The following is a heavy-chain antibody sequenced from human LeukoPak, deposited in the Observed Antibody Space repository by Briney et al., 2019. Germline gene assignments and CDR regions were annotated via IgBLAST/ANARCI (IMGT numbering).Heavy chain of an antibody. CDR3: ARVDYDYGVDY. CDR2: ISGSGGST. J-gene: IGHJ4*02. Sequence: GGSLRLSCAASGFTFSSYAMSWVRQAPGKGLEWVSTISGSGGSTHYADSVKGRFTISRDNSKNTLYLQMNSLRAEDTAVYYCARVDYDYGVDYWGQGTLVTVSS. D-gene: IGHD4-17*01. CDR1: GFTFSSYA. V-gene: IGHV3-23*01.